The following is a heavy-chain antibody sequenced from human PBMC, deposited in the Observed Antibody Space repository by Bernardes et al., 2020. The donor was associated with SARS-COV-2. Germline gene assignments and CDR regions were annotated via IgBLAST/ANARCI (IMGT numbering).Heavy chain of an antibody. Sequence: GGSLRLSCAASGLSFSVYEMSWVRHVPGKGLEWVSTVSARGDVAYYPDSVRGRFTISRDNSQSTLYLQMNSLRAEDTAVYYCAKYCSIATGQCRDRHFANWGQGTPVTVSP. D-gene: IGHD3-10*01. CDR3: AKYCSIATGQCRDRHFAN. J-gene: IGHJ4*02. CDR2: VSARGDVA. CDR1: GLSFSVYE. V-gene: IGHV3-23*01.